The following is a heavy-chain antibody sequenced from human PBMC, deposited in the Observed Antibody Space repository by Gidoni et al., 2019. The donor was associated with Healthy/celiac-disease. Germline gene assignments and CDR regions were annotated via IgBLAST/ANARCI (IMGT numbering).Heavy chain of an antibody. CDR2: IIPILGIA. D-gene: IGHD6-13*01. CDR1: GCTFSSYT. J-gene: IGHJ6*02. CDR3: AGPPGIAAAYGMDV. V-gene: IGHV1-69*02. Sequence: QVQLVQSGAEVKKPGSSVKVSFKASGCTFSSYTISWVRQAPGQGLEWMGRIIPILGIANYAQKFQGRVTITADKSTSTAYMELSSLRSEDTAVYYCAGPPGIAAAYGMDVWGQGTTVTVSS.